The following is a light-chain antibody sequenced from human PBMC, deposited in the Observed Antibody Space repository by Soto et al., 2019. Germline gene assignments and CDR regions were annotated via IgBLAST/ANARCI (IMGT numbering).Light chain of an antibody. Sequence: ERVLTQSPGTLALSPGERASLSCRASQSVSNSNVAWWYQQKPGQAPRLLIYGASSRATGIPDRFSGSGSGTDFTLTISRLEPEDFAVYYCQKYDNSAWKFGQGTKVDIK. V-gene: IGKV3-20*01. CDR2: GAS. CDR3: QKYDNSAWK. J-gene: IGKJ1*01. CDR1: QSVSNSN.